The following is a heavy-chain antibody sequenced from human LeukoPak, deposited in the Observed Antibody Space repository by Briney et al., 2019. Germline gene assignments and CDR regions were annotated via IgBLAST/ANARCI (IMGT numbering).Heavy chain of an antibody. V-gene: IGHV3-30*02. CDR2: IRYDGSNK. D-gene: IGHD3-10*01. J-gene: IGHJ6*03. CDR1: GFTFSSYG. CDR3: AKDGVTMVRGVSKDYYYYMDV. Sequence: GGSLRLSCAASGFTFSSYGMHWVRQAPGKGLEWVAFIRYDGSNKYYADSVKGRFTISRDNSKNTLYPQMNSLRAEDTAVYYCAKDGVTMVRGVSKDYYYYMDVWGKGTTVTVSS.